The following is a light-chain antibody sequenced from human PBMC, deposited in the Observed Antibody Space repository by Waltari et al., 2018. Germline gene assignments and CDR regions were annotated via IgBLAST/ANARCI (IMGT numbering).Light chain of an antibody. CDR3: QQSYHTPST. J-gene: IGKJ4*01. Sequence: DIVVTQSPDSLAVSLGERATINCKSSQTVLYSSNNKNYLAWYQQKPGQPPKLLIYWASTRESGVPDRFSGSGDGTYFTLTISSLQAEDVAVYYCQQSYHTPSTFGRGTKVEI. CDR2: WAS. V-gene: IGKV4-1*01. CDR1: QTVLYSSNNKNY.